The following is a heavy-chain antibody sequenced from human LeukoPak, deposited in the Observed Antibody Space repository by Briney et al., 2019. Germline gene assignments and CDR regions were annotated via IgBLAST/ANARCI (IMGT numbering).Heavy chain of an antibody. J-gene: IGHJ6*04. CDR1: GGSFTGYY. CDR2: INHSGET. V-gene: IGHV4-34*01. D-gene: IGHD6-13*01. Sequence: PSETLSLTCDVNGGSFTGYYWSWIRQPPGKGLEWIGEINHSGETYYNPSLKSRLTMSEDTSKNQLSLILTSVTAADTAVYYCSRGRKGSSSWYGMDVWGNGTTVIVSS. CDR3: SRGRKGSSSWYGMDV.